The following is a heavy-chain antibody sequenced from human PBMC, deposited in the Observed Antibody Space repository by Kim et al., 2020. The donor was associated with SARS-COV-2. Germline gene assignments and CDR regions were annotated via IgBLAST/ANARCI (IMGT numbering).Heavy chain of an antibody. CDR1: NGSLSSYY. J-gene: IGHJ5*02. CDR2: IYYSGST. V-gene: IGHV4-59*08. D-gene: IGHD3-9*01. Sequence: SETLSLTCTVSNGSLSSYYWNWIRQPPGKGLEWIGYIYYSGSTNYNPSLKSRVTISIDTSKNQFSLKLSSVTAADTAVYYCARQQYHDILTGYAWFDPWGQGTLVTVSS. CDR3: ARQQYHDILTGYAWFDP.